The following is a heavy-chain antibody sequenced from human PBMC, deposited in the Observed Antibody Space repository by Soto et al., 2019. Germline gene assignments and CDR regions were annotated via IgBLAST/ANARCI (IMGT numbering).Heavy chain of an antibody. CDR2: IGTAGDT. J-gene: IGHJ6*02. CDR3: ARILPYSSSAVDV. Sequence: EVQLVESGGGLVQPGGSLRLSCAASGFTFSSYDMHWVRQATGKCLEWVSAIGTAGDTYYPGSVKGRFTISRENAKNSLYLQMNRLRAEDTAVYYCARILPYSSSAVDVWGQGTTVTVS. CDR1: GFTFSSYD. V-gene: IGHV3-13*01. D-gene: IGHD6-6*01.